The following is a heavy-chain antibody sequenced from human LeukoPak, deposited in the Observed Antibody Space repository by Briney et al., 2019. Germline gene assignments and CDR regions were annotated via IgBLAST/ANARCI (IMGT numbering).Heavy chain of an antibody. D-gene: IGHD3-22*01. V-gene: IGHV4-39*07. CDR3: VTYYFDSSGPKKNY. CDR1: GGSISSSSYY. Sequence: SGTLSLTCTVSGGSISSSSYYWGWIRQPPGKGLEWIGSIYYSGSTYYNPSLKSRVTILVDTSKKQFSLKLSSVTAADTAVYYCVTYYFDSSGPKKNYWGQGTLVTVSS. J-gene: IGHJ4*02. CDR2: IYYSGST.